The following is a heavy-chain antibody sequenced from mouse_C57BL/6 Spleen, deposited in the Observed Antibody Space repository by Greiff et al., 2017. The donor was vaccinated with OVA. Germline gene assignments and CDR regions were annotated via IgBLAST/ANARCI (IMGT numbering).Heavy chain of an antibody. CDR2: ISYSGST. CDR3: AKEGNYYGSRGYFDV. CDR1: GYSITSGYD. D-gene: IGHD1-1*01. V-gene: IGHV3-1*01. Sequence: EVQLQESGPGMVKPSQSLSLTCTVTGYSITSGYDWHWIRHFPGNKLEWMGYISYSGSTNYNPSLKSRISITHDTSKNHFFLKLNSVTTEDTATYYCAKEGNYYGSRGYFDVWGTGTTVTVSS. J-gene: IGHJ1*03.